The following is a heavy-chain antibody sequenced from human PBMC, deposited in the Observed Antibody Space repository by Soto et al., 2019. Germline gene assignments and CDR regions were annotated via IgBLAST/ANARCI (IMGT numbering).Heavy chain of an antibody. V-gene: IGHV1-18*04. J-gene: IGHJ5*02. CDR2: ISAYNGNT. CDR3: AREINYYDSSGYSNWFDP. CDR1: GYTFTSYG. D-gene: IGHD3-22*01. Sequence: ASVKVSCKASGYTFTSYGISWVRQAPGQGLEWMGWISAYNGNTSYAQKLQGRVTMTTDTSTSTAYMELRSLRSDDTAVYYCAREINYYDSSGYSNWFDPWGQGTLVTVSS.